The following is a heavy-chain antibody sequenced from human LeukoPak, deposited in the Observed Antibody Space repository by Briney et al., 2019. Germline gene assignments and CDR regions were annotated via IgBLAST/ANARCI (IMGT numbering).Heavy chain of an antibody. CDR3: SRESDSSSDH. V-gene: IGHV4-39*07. J-gene: IGHJ5*02. Sequence: SETLSLTCTVSGGSISSRGYFWAWIRQPPGKALEWVGSIFYEGNTFYNPSLKTQFTTSVDTARNQFSLMLSSVNAAESDGDYCSRESDSSSDHWGQGTLVTVS. CDR1: GGSISSRGYF. CDR2: IFYEGNT.